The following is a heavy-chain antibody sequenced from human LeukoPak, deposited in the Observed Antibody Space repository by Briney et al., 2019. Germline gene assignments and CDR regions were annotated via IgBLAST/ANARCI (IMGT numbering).Heavy chain of an antibody. CDR2: INPSGGST. D-gene: IGHD3-22*01. J-gene: IGHJ4*02. V-gene: IGHV1-46*01. Sequence: ASVKVSCKASGYTFTSYYMHWVRQAPGQGLEWMGIINPSGGSTSYAQKFQGRVTMTRDTSTSTAYMELSSLRSEDTAVYYCARDSPYYYDSSGYYLDYWGQGTLVTVSS. CDR3: ARDSPYYYDSSGYYLDY. CDR1: GYTFTSYY.